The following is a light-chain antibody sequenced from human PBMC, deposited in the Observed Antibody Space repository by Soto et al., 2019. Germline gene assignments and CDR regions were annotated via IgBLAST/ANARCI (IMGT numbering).Light chain of an antibody. CDR3: CSYAGTRTYV. V-gene: IGLV2-23*01. CDR2: EGS. J-gene: IGLJ1*01. Sequence: QSALTQPASVSGSPGQSITISCTGTSSDVGYYNLVSWYQQHPGKAPTLMIYEGSERPSGVSNRFSGSKSGSTASLTISGLQAEDEADYYCCSYAGTRTYVFGTGTKLTVL. CDR1: SSDVGYYNL.